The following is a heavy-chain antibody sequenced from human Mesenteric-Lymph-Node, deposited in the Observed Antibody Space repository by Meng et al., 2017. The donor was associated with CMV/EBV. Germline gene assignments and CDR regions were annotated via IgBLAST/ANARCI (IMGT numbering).Heavy chain of an antibody. Sequence: QVQRGRPGAEVRKPGASVKVSCKASGYTFTGYYMHGVRQAPGQGLEWMGRINPNSGGTKYAQKFQGRVTRTRDTAISTAHMELSRLRSDDPAVYYCARNASDHPFDDWGQGTLVTVSS. V-gene: IGHV1-2*06. J-gene: IGHJ4*02. CDR2: INPNSGGT. CDR1: GYTFTGYY. CDR3: ARNASDHPFDD.